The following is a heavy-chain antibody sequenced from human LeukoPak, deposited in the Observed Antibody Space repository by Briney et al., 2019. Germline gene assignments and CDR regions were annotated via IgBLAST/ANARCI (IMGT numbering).Heavy chain of an antibody. J-gene: IGHJ6*03. CDR2: FYTSGTP. D-gene: IGHD3-10*01. CDR1: GGSISRGSYF. Sequence: SETLSLTCTVSGGSISRGSYFWSWIRQPAGKGLEWIGRFYTSGTPNYNPSLKSRVTISVDTSKNQFTLKLNSVTAADTAVYYCARDSFAGGYYYYLDVWGKGTTVTVSS. V-gene: IGHV4-61*02. CDR3: ARDSFAGGYYYYLDV.